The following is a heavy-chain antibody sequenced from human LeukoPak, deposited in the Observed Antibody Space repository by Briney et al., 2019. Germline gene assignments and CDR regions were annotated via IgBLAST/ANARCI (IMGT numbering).Heavy chain of an antibody. CDR1: GYTFTSYG. CDR3: ARVIEDTAMGYYYYYMDV. Sequence: GASVKVSCKASGYTFTSYGISWVRQAPGQGLEWMGWIGAYNGNTNYAQKFQGRVTMTRDTSISTAYMELSRLRSDDTAVYYCARVIEDTAMGYYYYYMDVWGKGTTVTVSS. V-gene: IGHV1-18*01. CDR2: IGAYNGNT. D-gene: IGHD5-18*01. J-gene: IGHJ6*03.